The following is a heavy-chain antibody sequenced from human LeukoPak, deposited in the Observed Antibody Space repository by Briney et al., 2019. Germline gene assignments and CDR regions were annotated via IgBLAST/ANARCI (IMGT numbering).Heavy chain of an antibody. D-gene: IGHD3-22*01. J-gene: IGHJ4*02. Sequence: PGGSLRLSCAASGFTFSSHSMNWVRQAPGKGLEWVSYVSGGSSTIYYADSVKGRFTISKDKSKNTLYLQMDNLRAEDTGVYFCARLPTFYYDSSGYHYDYWGQGTLVTVSS. CDR2: VSGGSSTI. CDR1: GFTFSSHS. CDR3: ARLPTFYYDSSGYHYDY. V-gene: IGHV3-48*01.